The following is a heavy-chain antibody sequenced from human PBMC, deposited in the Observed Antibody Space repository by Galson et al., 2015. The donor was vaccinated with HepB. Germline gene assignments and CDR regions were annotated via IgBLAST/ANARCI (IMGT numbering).Heavy chain of an antibody. D-gene: IGHD3-3*01. V-gene: IGHV2-5*02. CDR2: IYWDDDK. J-gene: IGHJ6*03. CDR3: AHLSYYDFWSGYYTAIGYYYYMDV. CDR1: GFSLSTSGVG. Sequence: PALVKPTQTLTLTCTFSGFSLSTSGVGVGWIRQPPGKALEWLALIYWDDDKRYSPSLKSRLTITKNTSKNQVVFTMTNMGPVDTATYYCAHLSYYDFWSGYYTAIGYYYYMDVWGKGTTVTVSS.